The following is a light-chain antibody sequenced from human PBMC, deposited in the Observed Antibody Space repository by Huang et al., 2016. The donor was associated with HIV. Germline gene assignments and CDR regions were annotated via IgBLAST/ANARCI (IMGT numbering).Light chain of an antibody. J-gene: IGKJ2*01. CDR3: QQYGGSPRT. Sequence: EIVLTQSPGTLSLSPGERATLSCRASETVTSGYLAWYQQKPGQAPRLLIFGSSTRATGIPDWFTGSGSGTDVTLTITRLEREDFAMYYCQQYGGSPRTFGQGTKLELK. V-gene: IGKV3-20*01. CDR1: ETVTSGY. CDR2: GSS.